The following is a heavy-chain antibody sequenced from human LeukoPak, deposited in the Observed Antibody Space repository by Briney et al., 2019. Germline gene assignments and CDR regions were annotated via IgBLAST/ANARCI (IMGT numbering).Heavy chain of an antibody. D-gene: IGHD3-10*01. CDR1: GFTFSSYS. J-gene: IGHJ4*02. V-gene: IGHV3-48*02. Sequence: PGGSLRLSCAASGFTFSSYSMNWVRQAPGKGLEWVSYISSGSGTMWYADSVKGRFTMSRDNAKNSLFLQMDSLRDEDSAIYYCARASDTMVRGVLSYYFDYLGQGTLVTVSS. CDR3: ARASDTMVRGVLSYYFDY. CDR2: ISSGSGTM.